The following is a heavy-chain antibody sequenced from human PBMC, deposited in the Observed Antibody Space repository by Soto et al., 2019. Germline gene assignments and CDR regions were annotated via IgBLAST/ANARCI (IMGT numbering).Heavy chain of an antibody. V-gene: IGHV1-69*13. CDR2: IIPMFPTA. Sequence: GASVKVSCKASGGTFSNHAISRVRQAPGQGLEWVGGIIPMFPTADYAQRFQGRVTITADDSTTTVYMELSGLRSEDTAMYYCARDDATYCGGDCYRYFYYGMDVWGQGTTVTVSS. CDR1: GGTFSNHA. CDR3: ARDDATYCGGDCYRYFYYGMDV. J-gene: IGHJ6*02. D-gene: IGHD2-21*02.